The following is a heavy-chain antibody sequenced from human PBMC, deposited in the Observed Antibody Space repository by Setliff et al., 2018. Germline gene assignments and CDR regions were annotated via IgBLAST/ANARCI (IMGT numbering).Heavy chain of an antibody. CDR2: VIQGGSG. V-gene: IGHV3-23*01. J-gene: IGHJ4*02. CDR3: AKVPTWGSVDY. CDR1: GFTFRDYS. D-gene: IGHD3-16*01. Sequence: GSLRLSCVASGFTFRDYSMAWVRQVSGKGLEWVAAVIQGGSGLYADSVRGRSTISRDNSKNSIFLQMNNLRVEDTALYYCAKVPTWGSVDYWGQGTLVTVSS.